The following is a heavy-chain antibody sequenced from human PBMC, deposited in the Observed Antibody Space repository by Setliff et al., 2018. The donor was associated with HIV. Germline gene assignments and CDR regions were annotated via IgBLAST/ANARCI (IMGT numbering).Heavy chain of an antibody. CDR1: GYSVYSGYH. CDR2: IYHSGST. V-gene: IGHV4-38-2*02. J-gene: IGHJ6*02. D-gene: IGHD3-10*01. CDR3: AREGDGRINIIRGVESYFYYGMDV. Sequence: SETLSLTCSVSGYSVYSGYHWGWVRQSPGKGLEWIGSIYHSGSTYYDPSLQSRFTISLDTSKNQFSLNLMSVTAADTAVYYCAREGDGRINIIRGVESYFYYGMDVWGQGTTVTVSS.